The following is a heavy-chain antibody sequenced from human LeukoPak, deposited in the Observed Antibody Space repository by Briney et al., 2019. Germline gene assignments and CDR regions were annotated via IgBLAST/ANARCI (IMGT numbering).Heavy chain of an antibody. D-gene: IGHD3-10*01. CDR1: GFTFSSYA. J-gene: IGHJ4*02. CDR2: IPASGAGT. V-gene: IGHV3-23*01. CDR3: AKSPSMVRGVTYYFDY. Sequence: GGSLRLSCAASGFTFSSYAMSWVRLAPGKGLEWVSAIPASGAGTYYADSVKGRFTISRDNSKNTLYLQMNSLRAEDTAVYYCAKSPSMVRGVTYYFDYWGQGTLVTVSS.